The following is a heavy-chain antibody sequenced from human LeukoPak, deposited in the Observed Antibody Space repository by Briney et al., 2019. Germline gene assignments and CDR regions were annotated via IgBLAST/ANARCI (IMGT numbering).Heavy chain of an antibody. V-gene: IGHV3-9*01. Sequence: GGSLRLSCAASGFTFSDYYMSWIRQAPGKGLEWVSGISWNSDRIDYADSVKGRFTISRDNAKNSLYLQMNSLRAEDTAFYYCAKGTRIAAAGWFDPWGQGTLVTVSS. CDR1: GFTFSDYY. CDR3: AKGTRIAAAGWFDP. D-gene: IGHD6-13*01. J-gene: IGHJ5*02. CDR2: ISWNSDRI.